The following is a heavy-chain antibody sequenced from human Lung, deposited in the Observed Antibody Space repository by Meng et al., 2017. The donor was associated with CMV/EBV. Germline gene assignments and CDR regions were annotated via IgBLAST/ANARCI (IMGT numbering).Heavy chain of an antibody. D-gene: IGHD7-27*01. Sequence: SVXVSCKASGYTFTGFYIHWVRQAPGQGLEWMGWINPNSGGTEYAQKFQGRVTMTRDTSISTAYMELSRLRSDDTAVYYCARESGEDAFDIWGQGTMVTVSS. CDR2: INPNSGGT. CDR3: ARESGEDAFDI. CDR1: GYTFTGFY. V-gene: IGHV1-2*02. J-gene: IGHJ3*02.